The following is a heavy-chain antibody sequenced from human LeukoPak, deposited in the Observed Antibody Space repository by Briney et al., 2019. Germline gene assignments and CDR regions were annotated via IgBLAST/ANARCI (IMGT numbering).Heavy chain of an antibody. CDR1: GFTFSSYS. Sequence: GGSLRLSCAASGFTFSSYSMTWVRQAPGKGLEWVSAISGSGGSTYYADSVKGRFTISRDNSKNTLYLQMNSLRAEDTAVYYCAKDGYRSGWYFDYWGQGTLVTVSS. J-gene: IGHJ4*02. CDR2: ISGSGGST. CDR3: AKDGYRSGWYFDY. D-gene: IGHD6-19*01. V-gene: IGHV3-23*01.